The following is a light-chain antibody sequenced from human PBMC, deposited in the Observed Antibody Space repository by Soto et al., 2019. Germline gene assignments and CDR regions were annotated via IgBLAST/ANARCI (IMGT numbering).Light chain of an antibody. CDR1: SSNIGAGYE. CDR3: QSYDSNLSGVL. J-gene: IGLJ2*01. Sequence: QSVLTQPPSVSGAPGERVAISCTGSSSNIGAGYEVHWYQQLPGAAPKLLIFDNNNRPSGVPDRFSGSKSGTSASLAITGLQAEDEADYYCQSYDSNLSGVLFGGGTKLTVL. V-gene: IGLV1-40*01. CDR2: DNN.